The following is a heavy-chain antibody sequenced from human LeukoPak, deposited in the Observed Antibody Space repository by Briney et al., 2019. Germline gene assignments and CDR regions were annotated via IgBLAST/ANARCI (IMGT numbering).Heavy chain of an antibody. D-gene: IGHD2-15*01. J-gene: IGHJ3*02. Sequence: GGSLRLSCAASGFTFSNHWLHWVRQAPGKGLVWVSRINGDGTSTIYADSVKGRFTISRDNAKSTVYLQMDSLRAEDAAVYYCARTGSGGDLDIWGQGTMVTVSS. V-gene: IGHV3-74*01. CDR3: ARTGSGGDLDI. CDR1: GFTFSNHW. CDR2: INGDGTST.